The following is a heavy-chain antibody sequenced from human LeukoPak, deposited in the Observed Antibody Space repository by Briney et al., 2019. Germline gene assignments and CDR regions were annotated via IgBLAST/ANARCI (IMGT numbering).Heavy chain of an antibody. CDR1: GFTFSSYA. J-gene: IGHJ4*02. D-gene: IGHD5-24*01. V-gene: IGHV3-30*04. CDR3: ARDTVKRWLQPILDY. Sequence: PGGSLRLSCAASGFTFSSYAMHWVRQAPGKGLEWVAVISYDRSNKYYADSVKGRFTISRDNSKNTLYLQMNSLRAEDTAVYYCARDTVKRWLQPILDYWGQGTLVTVSS. CDR2: ISYDRSNK.